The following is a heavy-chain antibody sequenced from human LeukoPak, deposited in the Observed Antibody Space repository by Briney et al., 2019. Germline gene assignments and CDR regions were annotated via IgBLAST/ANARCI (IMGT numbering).Heavy chain of an antibody. CDR1: GGSISSGSYY. V-gene: IGHV4-61*02. CDR3: ARDQRYCSGGSCYSKPADY. CDR2: IYTSGST. D-gene: IGHD2-15*01. J-gene: IGHJ4*02. Sequence: SETLSLTCIVSGGSISSGSYYWSWIRQPAGKGLEWIGRIYTSGSTNYNPSLKSRVTISVDTSKNQFSLKLSSVTAADTAVYYCARDQRYCSGGSCYSKPADYWGQGTLVTVSS.